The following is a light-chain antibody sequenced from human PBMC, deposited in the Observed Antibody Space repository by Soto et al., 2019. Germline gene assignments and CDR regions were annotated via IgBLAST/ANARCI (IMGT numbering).Light chain of an antibody. J-gene: IGLJ1*01. V-gene: IGLV2-8*01. CDR2: EVS. CDR1: SRDVGGHNY. Sequence: QSGLAEPPAGPGCRGQSVTISCTGTSRDVGGHNYVSWCQQHPGKAPKLMIYEVSKRPSGVPDRFSGSKSGNTACLTVSGLQAEVVDDYCCSSYVRASSVFGSGNPFTVL. CDR3: SSYVRASSV.